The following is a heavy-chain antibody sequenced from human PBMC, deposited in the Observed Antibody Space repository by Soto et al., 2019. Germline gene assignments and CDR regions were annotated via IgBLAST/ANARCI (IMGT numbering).Heavy chain of an antibody. CDR3: ARRLSGQKEEYNAYYFYGLDV. D-gene: IGHD1-1*01. CDR2: IDPSNSYI. J-gene: IGHJ6*02. Sequence: ESLEIYRQGCGYSFPTHWITWVRQTPGTGLECMGRIDPSNSYINYSPSFQGHVTISVDRSISTAYLQWSRPEDSDNAIYYCARRLSGQKEEYNAYYFYGLDVWGQGTKVTVSS. V-gene: IGHV5-10-1*01. CDR1: GYSFPTHW.